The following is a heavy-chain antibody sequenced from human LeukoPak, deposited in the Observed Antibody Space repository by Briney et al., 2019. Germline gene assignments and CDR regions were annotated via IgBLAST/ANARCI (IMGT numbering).Heavy chain of an antibody. CDR3: ARASSDGVVLDATSFDW. D-gene: IGHD2-2*01. V-gene: IGHV3-66*01. J-gene: IGHJ4*02. CDR2: IYRGGST. Sequence: PGGSLRLSCAASGLIGSDDYMSWVRQAPGKGLEWVSVIYRGGSTHYADSVKERFTISRDNSKNTWYLQMNSLRAEDTAVYYCARASSDGVVLDATSFDWWGQGTLVIVSS. CDR1: GLIGSDDY.